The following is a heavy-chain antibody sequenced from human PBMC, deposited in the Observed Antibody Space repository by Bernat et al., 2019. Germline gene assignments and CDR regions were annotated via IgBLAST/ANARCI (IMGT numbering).Heavy chain of an antibody. D-gene: IGHD6-13*01. CDR3: AKGLAAASQRCYFDY. Sequence: QVQLVESGGGVVQPGRSLRLSCEASGFTFSSYGMHWVRQAPGKGLEWVAVISYDENNKYYGDSVKGRFTISRDNSKNTLYLQMNSLRGEDTAVYYCAKGLAAASQRCYFDYWGQGTLVNVSS. CDR2: ISYDENNK. CDR1: GFTFSSYG. V-gene: IGHV3-30*18. J-gene: IGHJ4*02.